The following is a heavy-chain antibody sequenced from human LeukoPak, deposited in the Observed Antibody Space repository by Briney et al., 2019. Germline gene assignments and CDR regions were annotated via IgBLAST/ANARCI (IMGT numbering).Heavy chain of an antibody. V-gene: IGHV3-23*01. Sequence: GGSLRLSCAASGFTFSIHNMDWVRQAPGKGLEWTSYINSGGDATYYADSVKGRFTISRDNSKNTLYLQMNSLRAEDTAVYYCAKCQDVDTAMGSDYWGQGTLVTVSS. CDR3: AKCQDVDTAMGSDY. J-gene: IGHJ4*02. CDR1: GFTFSIHN. CDR2: INSGGDAT. D-gene: IGHD5-18*01.